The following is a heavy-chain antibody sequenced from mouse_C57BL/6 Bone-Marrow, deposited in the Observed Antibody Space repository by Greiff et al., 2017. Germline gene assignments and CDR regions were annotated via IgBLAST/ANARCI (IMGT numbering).Heavy chain of an antibody. CDR1: GYTFTDYN. D-gene: IGHD1-1*02. V-gene: IGHV1-18*01. CDR2: INPNNGGT. J-gene: IGHJ4*01. Sequence: VQLQQSGPELVKPGASVKIPCKASGYTFTDYNMDWVKQSHGKSLEWIGDINPNNGGTIYNQKFKGKATLTVDKSSSTAYMELRSLTSEDTAVYYCARKVAGYYAMDYWGQGTSVTVSS. CDR3: ARKVAGYYAMDY.